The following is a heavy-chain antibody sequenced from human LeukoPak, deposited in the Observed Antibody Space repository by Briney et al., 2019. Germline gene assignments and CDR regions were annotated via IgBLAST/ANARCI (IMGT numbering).Heavy chain of an antibody. J-gene: IGHJ4*02. Sequence: PSETLSLTCALYGGSFSGYYSSWIRQPPGKGLEWIGEINHSGSTNYSPSLKSRVTISVDTSQTQFSLKLSSVTAADTAVYYCARGDPSYGYAYWGQGTLVTVSS. V-gene: IGHV4-34*01. CDR2: INHSGST. CDR3: ARGDPSYGYAY. CDR1: GGSFSGYY. D-gene: IGHD5-18*01.